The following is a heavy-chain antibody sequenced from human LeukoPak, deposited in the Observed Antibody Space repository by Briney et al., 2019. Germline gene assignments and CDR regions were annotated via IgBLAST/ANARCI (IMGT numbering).Heavy chain of an antibody. CDR3: AREDGVGDAFDI. CDR1: GFTVSSNY. J-gene: IGHJ3*02. Sequence: GGSLRLSCAASGFTVSSNYMSWVRQAPGRGLEWVSVIYSGGSTYYADSVKDRFTIPRDNSKNTLYLQMNSLRAEDTAAYYCAREDGVGDAFDIWGQGTMVTVSS. V-gene: IGHV3-53*01. D-gene: IGHD4-17*01. CDR2: IYSGGST.